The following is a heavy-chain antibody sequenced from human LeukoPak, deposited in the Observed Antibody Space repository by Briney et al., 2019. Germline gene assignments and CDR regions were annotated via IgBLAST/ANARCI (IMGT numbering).Heavy chain of an antibody. D-gene: IGHD4-11*01. Sequence: SETLSLTCAVYGGSFSGYYWSWIRQPPGKGLEWIGEINHSGSTNYNPSLKSRVTISVDTSKNQFSLKLSSVTAADTAVYYCAREVTTVTTRASGNFDYWGQGTLVTVSS. V-gene: IGHV4-34*01. CDR3: AREVTTVTTRASGNFDY. J-gene: IGHJ4*02. CDR2: INHSGST. CDR1: GGSFSGYY.